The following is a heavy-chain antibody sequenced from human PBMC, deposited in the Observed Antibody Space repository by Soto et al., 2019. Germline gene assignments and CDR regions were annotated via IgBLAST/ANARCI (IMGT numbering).Heavy chain of an antibody. CDR3: TTYGSGPSDY. D-gene: IGHD3-10*01. CDR2: IKSKTDGGTT. CDR1: GFSFTNAW. Sequence: GGSLRLSCAASGFSFTNAWMSWVRQAPGKGLEWVGRIKSKTDGGTTDYAAPVKGRFNISRDDSKTTLYLEMNTLKTEDTAVYYCTTYGSGPSDYWGQGTLVTVSS. J-gene: IGHJ4*02. V-gene: IGHV3-15*01.